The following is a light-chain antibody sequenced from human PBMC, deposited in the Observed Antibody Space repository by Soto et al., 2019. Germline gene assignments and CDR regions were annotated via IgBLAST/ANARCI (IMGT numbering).Light chain of an antibody. CDR2: SNY. CDR1: SSNIGSNA. V-gene: IGLV1-44*01. J-gene: IGLJ1*01. Sequence: QSVLTQPPSASGTPGQTVTISCSGSSSNIGSNAVNWYQHLPGTAPKLLIYSNYQRPSGVPDRFSGSKSGTSASLAISGLQSGDEADYYCATWDDSLNGYVFGTGTKVTVL. CDR3: ATWDDSLNGYV.